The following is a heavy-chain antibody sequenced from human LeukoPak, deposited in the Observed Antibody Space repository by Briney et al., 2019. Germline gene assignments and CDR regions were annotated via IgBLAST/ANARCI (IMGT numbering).Heavy chain of an antibody. CDR3: AREGGAARPGWFDP. D-gene: IGHD6-6*01. Sequence: SETLSLTCAVSGGSISSSNWWSWVRQPPGKGLEWIGGIYHSGSTNYNPSLKSRVTISVDKSKNQFSLKLSSVTAADTAVYYCAREGGAARPGWFDPWGQGTLVTVSS. V-gene: IGHV4-4*02. CDR1: GGSISSSNW. CDR2: IYHSGST. J-gene: IGHJ5*02.